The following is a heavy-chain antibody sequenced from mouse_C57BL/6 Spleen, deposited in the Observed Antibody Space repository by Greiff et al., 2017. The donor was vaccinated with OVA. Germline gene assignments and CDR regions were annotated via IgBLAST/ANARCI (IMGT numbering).Heavy chain of an antibody. CDR2: ISSGSGTI. J-gene: IGHJ4*01. CDR3: ARRLRYSYAMDY. D-gene: IGHD1-1*01. Sequence: EVKLVESGGGLVKPGGSLKLSCAASGFTFSDYGMHWVRQAPEKGLEWVAYISSGSGTIYYADTVKGRFTISRDNAKNTLFLQMTSLRSEDTAMYYCARRLRYSYAMDYWGQGTSVTVSS. CDR1: GFTFSDYG. V-gene: IGHV5-17*01.